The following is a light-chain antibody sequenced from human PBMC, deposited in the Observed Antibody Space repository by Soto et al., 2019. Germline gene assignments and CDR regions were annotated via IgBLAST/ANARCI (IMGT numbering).Light chain of an antibody. CDR2: AAS. V-gene: IGKV1-16*01. CDR1: QSISNY. CDR3: QQYDSFPVT. J-gene: IGKJ1*01. Sequence: DLQMTQSPSSLSASVGYTVTITCMASQSISNYLAWHQQKPGKAPKLLIYAASALQRGVPPRFSGSGSGTEFTLTISSLQPEDFATYYCQQYDSFPVTFGEGTKVDI.